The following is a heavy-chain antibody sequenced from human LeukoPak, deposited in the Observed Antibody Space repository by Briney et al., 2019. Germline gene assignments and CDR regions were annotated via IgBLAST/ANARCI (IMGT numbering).Heavy chain of an antibody. CDR1: GFTFGDYY. D-gene: IGHD3-22*01. CDR3: ARHVRDYDSIH. V-gene: IGHV3-11*01. CDR2: ISSSGSTI. Sequence: GGSLRLSCAASGFTFGDYYMSWIRQAPGKGLEWVSYISSSGSTIYYADSVKGRFTISRDNAKNSLYLQMNSLRAEDTAVYYCARHVRDYDSIHWGQGTLVTVSS. J-gene: IGHJ4*02.